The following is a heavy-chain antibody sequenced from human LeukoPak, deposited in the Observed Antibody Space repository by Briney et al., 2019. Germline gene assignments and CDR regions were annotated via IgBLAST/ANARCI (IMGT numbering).Heavy chain of an antibody. CDR2: INTDGSST. Sequence: GGSLRLSCAASGFTFSSYWMHWVRQAPGKGLVWVSRINTDGSSTSYADSVKGRFTISRDNAKNTLYLQMNSLRAEGTAVYYCARDGPSYYYYYMDVWGKGTTVTVSS. CDR1: GFTFSSYW. V-gene: IGHV3-74*01. J-gene: IGHJ6*03. CDR3: ARDGPSYYYYYMDV.